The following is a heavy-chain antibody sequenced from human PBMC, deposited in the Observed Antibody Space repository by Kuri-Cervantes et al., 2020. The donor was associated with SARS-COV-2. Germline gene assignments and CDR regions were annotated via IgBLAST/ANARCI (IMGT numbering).Heavy chain of an antibody. CDR2: IYYSGST. D-gene: IGHD4-23*01. J-gene: IGHJ4*02. Sequence: GSLRLSCAVYGGSFSGYYWSWIRQPPGKGLEWIGSIYYSGSTYYNPSLKSRVTISVDTSKNQFSLKLSSVTAADTAVYYCARALTPADFDYWGQGTLVTVSS. CDR3: ARALTPADFDY. V-gene: IGHV4-34*01. CDR1: GGSFSGYY.